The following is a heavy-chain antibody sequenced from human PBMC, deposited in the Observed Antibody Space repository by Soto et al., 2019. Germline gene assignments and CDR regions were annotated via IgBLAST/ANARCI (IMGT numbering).Heavy chain of an antibody. V-gene: IGHV4-30-4*01. CDR3: ARDYRSGYDN. Sequence: QVQLQESGPGLVKPSQTLSLTCTVSGGSVSSGDYYWSWIRQPPGKGLEWIAYVYYTGGSYYNPSLKSRATRSIDTSKNQFSLKMNSVTAADTAVYYCARDYRSGYDNWGQGVLVTVSS. J-gene: IGHJ4*02. CDR2: VYYTGGS. D-gene: IGHD6-19*01. CDR1: GGSVSSGDYY.